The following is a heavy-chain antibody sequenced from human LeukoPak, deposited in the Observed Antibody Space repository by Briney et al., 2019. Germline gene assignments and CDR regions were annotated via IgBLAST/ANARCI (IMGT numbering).Heavy chain of an antibody. V-gene: IGHV4-39*07. J-gene: IGHJ5*02. Sequence: SETLSLTCTVSGGSISSSSYYWGWIRQPPGKGLEWIGSIYYSGSTYSNPSLKSRVTISVDTSKNQFSLKLSSVTAADTAVYYCARDRVPGYSSKDPWGQGTLVTVSS. CDR3: ARDRVPGYSSKDP. CDR2: IYYSGST. CDR1: GGSISSSSYY. D-gene: IGHD6-13*01.